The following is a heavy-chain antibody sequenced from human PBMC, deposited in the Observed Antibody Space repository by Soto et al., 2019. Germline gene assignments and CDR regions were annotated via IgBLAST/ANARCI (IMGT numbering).Heavy chain of an antibody. CDR3: ASSSGNNYGVGTNYYFDY. V-gene: IGHV1-69*01. Sequence: QVQLVQSGAEVKKPGSSVKVSCKTSGGTFSTYSIVWVRQAPGEGLEWMGGIIPIFGTANYAQKFQDRVTITADQSTNTAFMELSSLKSEDTAMYYCASSSGNNYGVGTNYYFDYWGPGTLVTVSS. CDR1: GGTFSTYS. D-gene: IGHD1-26*01. J-gene: IGHJ4*02. CDR2: IIPIFGTA.